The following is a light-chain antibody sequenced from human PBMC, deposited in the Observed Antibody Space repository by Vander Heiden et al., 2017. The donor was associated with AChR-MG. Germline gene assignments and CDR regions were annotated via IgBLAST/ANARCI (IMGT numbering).Light chain of an antibody. CDR3: QQYGSSPRT. J-gene: IGKJ1*01. Sequence: ESVLTQSPGPLSFSPGVRATLSCRASQSVSSSYLAWYQQKPGQAPRLLVYGASSRATGIPDRFSGSGSGTDFTLTISRLEPEDFAVYYCQQYGSSPRTFGQGTKVEIK. CDR1: QSVSSSY. CDR2: GAS. V-gene: IGKV3-20*01.